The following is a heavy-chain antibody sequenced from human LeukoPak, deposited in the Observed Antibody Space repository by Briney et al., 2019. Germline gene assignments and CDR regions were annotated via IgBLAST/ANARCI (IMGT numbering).Heavy chain of an antibody. CDR1: GYTFTGYY. D-gene: IGHD5-12*01. Sequence: ASVKVSCKASGYTFTGYYMHWVRQAPGQGLEWMGWINSNSGGTNYAQKFQGRVTMTRDTSISTAYMELSRLRSDDTAVYYCARGAYSDYHLSVWDYWGQGTLVTVSS. V-gene: IGHV1-2*02. CDR2: INSNSGGT. CDR3: ARGAYSDYHLSVWDY. J-gene: IGHJ4*02.